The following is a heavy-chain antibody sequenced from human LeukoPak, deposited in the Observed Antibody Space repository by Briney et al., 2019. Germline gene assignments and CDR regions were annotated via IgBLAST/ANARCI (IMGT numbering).Heavy chain of an antibody. D-gene: IGHD6-19*01. J-gene: IGHJ4*02. Sequence: PSETLSLTCTVSGGSITISDYYWTWIRQPPGEGLEWIGYIYHSGTTSYKSSLKSRVTISVDTSKNQLSLRLTSVTAADTAVYYCARWDDSAWAFGNWGPGTLVTVSS. V-gene: IGHV4-61*05. CDR3: ARWDDSAWAFGN. CDR1: GGSITISDYY. CDR2: IYHSGTT.